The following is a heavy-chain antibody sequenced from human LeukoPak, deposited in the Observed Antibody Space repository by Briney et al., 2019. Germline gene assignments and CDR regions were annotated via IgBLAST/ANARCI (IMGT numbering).Heavy chain of an antibody. J-gene: IGHJ4*02. CDR1: GFTFSSYA. V-gene: IGHV3-23*01. D-gene: IGHD3-22*01. CDR2: ISGSGGST. CDR3: ARDYYDSRAQGKASDY. Sequence: GGSLRLSCAASGFTFSSYAMSWVRQAPGKGLEWVSVISGSGGSTYYADSVKGRFTISRDNSKNTLYLQMNSLRAEDTAVYYCARDYYDSRAQGKASDYWGQGTLVTVSS.